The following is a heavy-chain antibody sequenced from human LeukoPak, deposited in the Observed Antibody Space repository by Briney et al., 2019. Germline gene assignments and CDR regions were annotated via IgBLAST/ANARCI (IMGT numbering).Heavy chain of an antibody. CDR3: ARDVYYDRSGYRNWFDP. CDR1: GYTFTSYG. Sequence: ASVKVSCKASGYTFTSYGISWVRQAPGQGLEWMGWISAYNGTTNYAQKLQGRVTMTTDTSTSTAYMELRSLRSVDTAVYYCARDVYYDRSGYRNWFDPWGQGTLVTVSS. J-gene: IGHJ5*02. CDR2: ISAYNGTT. D-gene: IGHD3-22*01. V-gene: IGHV1-18*01.